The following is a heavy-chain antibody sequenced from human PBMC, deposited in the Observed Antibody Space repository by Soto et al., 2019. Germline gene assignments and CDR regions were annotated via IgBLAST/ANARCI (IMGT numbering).Heavy chain of an antibody. V-gene: IGHV3-11*06. CDR2: INGGSTYI. Sequence: QVQLVESGGGLVKPGGSLRLSCAASGFNFNNYMSWIRQAPGKGLEWVSYINGGSTYINYADSVKGRFTISRDNAKNSLYLQMSSLRAEDTAIYYCARAFYDTNGYYYSFDSWGQGTLVTVSS. CDR1: GFNFNNY. D-gene: IGHD3-22*01. CDR3: ARAFYDTNGYYYSFDS. J-gene: IGHJ4*02.